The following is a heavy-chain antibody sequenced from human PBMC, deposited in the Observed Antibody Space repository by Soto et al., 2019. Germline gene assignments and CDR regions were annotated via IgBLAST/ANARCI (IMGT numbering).Heavy chain of an antibody. CDR2: IYPGDSDT. J-gene: IGHJ3*02. V-gene: IGHV5-51*01. Sequence: GESLKISCKGSGYSFTSYWIGWVRQMPGKCLEWMGIIYPGDSDTRYSPSFQGQFTISRDNSKNTLYLQMNSLRAEDTAVYYCAKGGVGSTSNAFDIWRQGTMVSVSS. CDR3: AKGGVGSTSNAFDI. D-gene: IGHD1-26*01. CDR1: GYSFTSYW.